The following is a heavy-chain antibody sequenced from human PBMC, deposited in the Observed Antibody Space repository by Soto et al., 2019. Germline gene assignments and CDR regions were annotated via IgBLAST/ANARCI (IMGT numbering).Heavy chain of an antibody. D-gene: IGHD3-22*01. V-gene: IGHV4-59*01. CDR1: GGSISSYY. CDR3: ARGYDSSGYYPVGYFDY. Sequence: SLTCTVSGGSISSYYWSWIRQPPGKGLEWIGYIYYSGSTNYNPSLKSRVTISVDTSKNQFSLKLSSVTAADTAVYYCARGYDSSGYYPVGYFDYWGQGTLVTVSS. J-gene: IGHJ4*02. CDR2: IYYSGST.